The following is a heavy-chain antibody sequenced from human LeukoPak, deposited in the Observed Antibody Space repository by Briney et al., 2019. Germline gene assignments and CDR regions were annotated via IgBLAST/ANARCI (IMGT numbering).Heavy chain of an antibody. V-gene: IGHV3-23*01. CDR2: ISGSGDST. Sequence: PGGSLRLSCAASGFTFNNYAMSWVRRAPGKGLEWVSSISGSGDSTYYADSVKGRFTISRDNSKNTLCLQMNSLRAEDTAVYYCAKDSRTIAVAGPDYWGQGTLVTVSS. CDR1: GFTFNNYA. D-gene: IGHD6-19*01. J-gene: IGHJ4*02. CDR3: AKDSRTIAVAGPDY.